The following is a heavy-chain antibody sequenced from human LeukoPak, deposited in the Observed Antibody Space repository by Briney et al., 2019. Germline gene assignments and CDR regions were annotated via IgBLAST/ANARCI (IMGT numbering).Heavy chain of an antibody. V-gene: IGHV1-69*05. Sequence: SVKVSCKASGGTFSSYAISWVRQAPGQGLEWMGRIIPIFGTANYAQKFQGRVTITTDESTSTAYMELSSPRSEDTAVYYCASDVLRFLEWPLLDPWGQGTLVTVSS. J-gene: IGHJ5*02. CDR3: ASDVLRFLEWPLLDP. CDR1: GGTFSSYA. CDR2: IIPIFGTA. D-gene: IGHD3-3*01.